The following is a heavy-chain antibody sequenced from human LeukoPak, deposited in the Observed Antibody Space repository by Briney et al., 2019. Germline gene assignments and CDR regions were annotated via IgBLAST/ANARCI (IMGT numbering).Heavy chain of an antibody. J-gene: IGHJ4*02. CDR1: GFALSVYE. CDR2: ISSSGGTR. CDR3: ATLTVASSFDY. D-gene: IGHD6-19*01. Sequence: GGSLRLSCAASGFALSVYEMYWVRQAPGPRLGWVSYISSSGGTRYYADSVKGRSTISRHNAKNSLYLQMNSLRAEDTAVYYCATLTVASSFDYWGQGTLVTVSS. V-gene: IGHV3-48*03.